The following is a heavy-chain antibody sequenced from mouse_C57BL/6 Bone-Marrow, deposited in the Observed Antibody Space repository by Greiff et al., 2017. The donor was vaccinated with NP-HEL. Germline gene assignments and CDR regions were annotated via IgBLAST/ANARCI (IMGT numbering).Heavy chain of an antibody. Sequence: EVKLVESGGDLVKPGGSLKLSCAASGFTFSSYGMSWVRQTPDKRLEWVATISSGGSYTYYPDSVKGRFTISRDNAKNTLYLQMSSLKSEDTAMYYCARLIITTVVATRFAYWGQGTLVTVSA. CDR1: GFTFSSYG. J-gene: IGHJ3*01. D-gene: IGHD1-1*01. V-gene: IGHV5-6*01. CDR3: ARLIITTVVATRFAY. CDR2: ISSGGSYT.